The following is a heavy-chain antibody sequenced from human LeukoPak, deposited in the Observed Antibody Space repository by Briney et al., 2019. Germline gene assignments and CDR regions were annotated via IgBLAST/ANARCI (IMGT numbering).Heavy chain of an antibody. J-gene: IGHJ4*02. CDR3: ARYFSGWYSFDH. CDR1: GFTFDDYG. V-gene: IGHV3-20*04. D-gene: IGHD6-19*01. CDR2: INWSGSSI. Sequence: PGGSLRLSCAASGFTFDDYGMSWVRQAPGKGLEWVSYINWSGSSIGYADSVKGRFTISRDNAKNSLYLQMNSLRAEDTALYYCARYFSGWYSFDHWGQGTLVTVSS.